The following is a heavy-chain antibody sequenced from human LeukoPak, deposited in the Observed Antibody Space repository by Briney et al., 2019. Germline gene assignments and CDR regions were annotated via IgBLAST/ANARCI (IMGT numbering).Heavy chain of an antibody. J-gene: IGHJ4*02. Sequence: PGGSLRLSCAASGLTVSSNYMSWVRQAPRKGLEWVSIIYSGGSGGSTYYADSVKGRFTIFRDNSKNTLYLQMNSLRAEDPAVYYCARWFCSNTNCYYAYWGQGTLVTVSS. CDR3: ARWFCSNTNCYYAY. CDR2: IYSGGSGGST. CDR1: GLTVSSNY. V-gene: IGHV3-53*01. D-gene: IGHD2-2*01.